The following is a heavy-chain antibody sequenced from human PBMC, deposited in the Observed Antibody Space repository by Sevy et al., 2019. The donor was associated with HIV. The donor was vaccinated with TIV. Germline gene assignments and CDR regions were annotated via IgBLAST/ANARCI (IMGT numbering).Heavy chain of an antibody. D-gene: IGHD6-19*01. J-gene: IGHJ4*02. V-gene: IGHV3-30*14. CDR3: ARGAYSSGLRFDY. CDR1: GFTFSDYA. Sequence: GGSLSLSCKASGFTFSDYAMPWVRQAPGKGPEWVAVISSDATNKFYADSEKDRFTISRDNLKSTLYLQINNLRPADTAVYYCARGAYSSGLRFDYWGQGTLVTVSS. CDR2: ISSDATNK.